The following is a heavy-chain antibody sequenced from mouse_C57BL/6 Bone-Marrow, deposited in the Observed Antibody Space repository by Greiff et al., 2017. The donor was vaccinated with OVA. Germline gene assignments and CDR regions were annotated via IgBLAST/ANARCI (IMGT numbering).Heavy chain of an antibody. V-gene: IGHV1-55*01. Sequence: VQLQQPGAELVKPGASVKMSCKASGYTFTSYWITWVQQRPGQGLAWIGDIYPGSGSTNYNEKFKSKATLTVDTSNSTAYMQLSSLTSEGSAVSYGARPDLLWLRRRDSWFAYWGQGTLVTVSA. D-gene: IGHD2-2*01. J-gene: IGHJ3*01. CDR2: IYPGSGST. CDR3: ARPDLLWLRRRDSWFAY. CDR1: GYTFTSYW.